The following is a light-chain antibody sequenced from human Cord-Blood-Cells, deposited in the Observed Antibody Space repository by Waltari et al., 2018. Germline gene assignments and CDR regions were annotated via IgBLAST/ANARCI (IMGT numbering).Light chain of an antibody. V-gene: IGKV2-28*01. CDR3: MQALETPL. CDR2: LGS. J-gene: IGKJ4*01. Sequence: DIVMTQSPLSLPVTPGEPASISCRSSQSLLHSNGYNYLDWYLQKPGQSPRLLIYLGSNRASGVPDRFSGSGSGTDFTLKISRVEAEDVGVYYCMQALETPLFGGGTKVEIK. CDR1: QSLLHSNGYNY.